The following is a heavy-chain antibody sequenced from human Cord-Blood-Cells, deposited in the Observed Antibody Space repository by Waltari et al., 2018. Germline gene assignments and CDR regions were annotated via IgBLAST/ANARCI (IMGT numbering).Heavy chain of an antibody. CDR1: GGSFSGYY. V-gene: IGHV4-34*01. CDR2: INHSRST. Sequence: QVQLQQWGAGLLKPSQTLSLTCAVYGGSFSGYYWSWIRQPPWKGLEWIGEINHSRSTNTNPSLNSRVTISVDTAKNQFSLNLGSVTAADTAVYYCAGVFAMSYESSGYYFDYWGQGTLVTVSS. CDR3: AGVFAMSYESSGYYFDY. J-gene: IGHJ4*02. D-gene: IGHD3-22*01.